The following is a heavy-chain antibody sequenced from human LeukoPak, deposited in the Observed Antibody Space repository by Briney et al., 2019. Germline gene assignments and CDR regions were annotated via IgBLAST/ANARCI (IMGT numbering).Heavy chain of an antibody. CDR2: IYYIGTT. D-gene: IGHD3-10*01. CDR3: TRHMEVGEPIRPCDY. Sequence: AETLSLTCTVSGGSISRSSHYWGWIRQPPGKGLEWIVTIYYIGTTYYSLSLKSRVTISVDTSKNQFSLKLTSVTAADTAVYYCTRHMEVGEPIRPCDYWGQGTLVTVSS. CDR1: GGSISRSSHY. V-gene: IGHV4-39*01. J-gene: IGHJ4*02.